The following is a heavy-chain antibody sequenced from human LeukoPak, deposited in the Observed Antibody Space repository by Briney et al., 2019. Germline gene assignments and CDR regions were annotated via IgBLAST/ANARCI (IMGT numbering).Heavy chain of an antibody. D-gene: IGHD3-22*01. Sequence: PGGSLRLSCVASGFTFTNYGMMWVRQAPGKGLVWVSYINSDGRSTTYADSVKGRFTISRDNAKNTLYLQMSSLRAEDTAMYYCAKEHYDSSGYYYRYFQHWGQGTLVSVSS. J-gene: IGHJ1*01. V-gene: IGHV3-74*01. CDR3: AKEHYDSSGYYYRYFQH. CDR2: INSDGRST. CDR1: GFTFTNYG.